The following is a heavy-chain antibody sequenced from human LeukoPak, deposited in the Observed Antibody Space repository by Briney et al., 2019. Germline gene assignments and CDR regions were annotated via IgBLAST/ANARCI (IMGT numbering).Heavy chain of an antibody. Sequence: SETLSLTCAVYGGSFSGYYWSWVRQPPGKGLEWIGEINHSGSTNYNPSLKSRVTISVDTSKNQFSLKPSSVTAADTAVYYCARGGVVVVPAAKRYFQHWGQGTLVTVSS. D-gene: IGHD2-2*01. V-gene: IGHV4-34*01. CDR3: ARGGVVVVPAAKRYFQH. CDR1: GGSFSGYY. CDR2: INHSGST. J-gene: IGHJ1*01.